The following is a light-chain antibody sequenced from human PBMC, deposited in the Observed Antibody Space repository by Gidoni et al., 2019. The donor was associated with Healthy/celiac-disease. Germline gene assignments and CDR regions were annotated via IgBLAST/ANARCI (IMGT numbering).Light chain of an antibody. CDR2: DAS. CDR1: QSVSSY. V-gene: IGKV3-11*01. J-gene: IGKJ5*01. CDR3: QQRSNWPPIT. Sequence: VLTQSPATLSLSPGERATLSCRASQSVSSYLAWYQQKPGQAPRRLIYDASTRATGIPARFSGSGSGTDFTLTISSLEPEDFAVYYCQQRSNWPPITFGQGTRLEIK.